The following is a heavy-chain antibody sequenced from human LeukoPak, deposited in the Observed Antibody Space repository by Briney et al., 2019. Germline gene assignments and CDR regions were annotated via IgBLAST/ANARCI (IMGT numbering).Heavy chain of an antibody. Sequence: GGSLRLSCAASGFIFSNYMMNWVRQAPGKGLEWVSIIYNDGSTYYADSMKGRFTISRDNSKNTLYLQVNSLRAEDTAMYYCARNILFAFDIWGQGTMVTVSS. CDR2: IYNDGST. J-gene: IGHJ3*02. D-gene: IGHD2/OR15-2a*01. CDR3: ARNILFAFDI. V-gene: IGHV3-53*01. CDR1: GFIFSNYM.